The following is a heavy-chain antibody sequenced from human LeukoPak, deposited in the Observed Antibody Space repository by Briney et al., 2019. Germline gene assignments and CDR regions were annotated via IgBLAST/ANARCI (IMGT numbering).Heavy chain of an antibody. Sequence: SETLSLTCTVPGDSIRSYYWSWIRQPAGKGLEWIGRVYVTGSTNLNPALQSRVTMSVDTSKNQFSLKLTSVTAADTAVYYCAIDRQCLVDHWGQGTLVTVSS. D-gene: IGHD6-19*01. V-gene: IGHV4-4*07. CDR1: GDSIRSYY. J-gene: IGHJ5*02. CDR2: VYVTGST. CDR3: AIDRQCLVDH.